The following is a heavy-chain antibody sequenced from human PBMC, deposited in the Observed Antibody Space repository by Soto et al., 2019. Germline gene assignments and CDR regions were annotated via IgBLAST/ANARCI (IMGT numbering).Heavy chain of an antibody. V-gene: IGHV1-18*01. Sequence: QVQLVQSGPEVKKPGASVKVSCKASGYTFITYGISWVRQAPGQGLDWMGWISTYNGNTKYAQRLQGRVTMTTDTTTNTAYMELWSLRSDDTAVYYCARGPTDYHDNSGNYFFDYWGQGTLVTVSS. CDR3: ARGPTDYHDNSGNYFFDY. CDR2: ISTYNGNT. CDR1: GYTFITYG. J-gene: IGHJ4*02. D-gene: IGHD3-22*01.